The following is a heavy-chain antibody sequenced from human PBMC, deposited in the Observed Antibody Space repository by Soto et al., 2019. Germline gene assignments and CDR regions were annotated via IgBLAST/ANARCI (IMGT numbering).Heavy chain of an antibody. J-gene: IGHJ6*03. D-gene: IGHD4-17*01. CDR1: GFTFSSYA. V-gene: IGHV3-23*01. Sequence: PGGSLILSCAASGFTFSSYAMSWVRQAPGKGLERVSAISGSGGSTYYADSVKGRFTISRDNSKNTLYLQMNSLRAEDTAVYYCAKGDFASTVTNVYYYMDVWGKGTTVTVSS. CDR3: AKGDFASTVTNVYYYMDV. CDR2: ISGSGGST.